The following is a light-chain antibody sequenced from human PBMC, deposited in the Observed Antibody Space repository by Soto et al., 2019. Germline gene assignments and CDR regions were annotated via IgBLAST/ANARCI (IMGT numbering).Light chain of an antibody. Sequence: QTVVTQEPSLTVSPGGTVTLTCGSSTGAVTSGHYPYWSQQKPGQAPRTLIYDTNNKHSWTPARFSGSLLGGKAALTLSGAQPEDEADYYCLLSYSGARVFGGGTKVTVL. J-gene: IGLJ3*02. V-gene: IGLV7-46*01. CDR1: TGAVTSGHY. CDR2: DTN. CDR3: LLSYSGARV.